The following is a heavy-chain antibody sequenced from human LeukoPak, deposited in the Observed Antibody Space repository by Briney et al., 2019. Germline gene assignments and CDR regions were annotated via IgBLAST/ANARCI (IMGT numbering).Heavy chain of an antibody. D-gene: IGHD2-2*01. CDR3: ARHPLYCSSTSCYDY. CDR2: IYPGDSDT. CDR1: GYSLTSYW. J-gene: IGHJ4*02. V-gene: IGHV5-51*01. Sequence: GESLKISCKGSGYSLTSYWIGWVRQMPGKGLEWMGIIYPGDSDTRYSPSFQGQVTISADKSISTAYLQWSSLKASDTAMYYCARHPLYCSSTSCYDYWGQGTLVTVSS.